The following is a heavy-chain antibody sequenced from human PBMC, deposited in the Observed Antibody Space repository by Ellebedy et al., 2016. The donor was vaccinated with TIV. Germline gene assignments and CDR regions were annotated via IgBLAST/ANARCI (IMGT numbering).Heavy chain of an antibody. D-gene: IGHD6-19*01. CDR3: AKEISARSSNGWPFDQ. J-gene: IGHJ4*02. CDR2: IAHDGSIQ. Sequence: PGGSLRLSCAASEFTFSDYGMHGVRQAPGEGLEWLAVIAHDGSIQHYADSAKGRFTVSRDNFKNMLYLQMDSLKVEDTSVYYCAKEISARSSNGWPFDQWGQGTLVTVSS. CDR1: EFTFSDYG. V-gene: IGHV3-30*18.